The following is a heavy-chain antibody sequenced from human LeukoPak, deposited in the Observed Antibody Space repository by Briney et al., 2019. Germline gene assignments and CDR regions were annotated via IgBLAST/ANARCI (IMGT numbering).Heavy chain of an antibody. Sequence: ASVKVSCKASGHTFTGYYMHSVRQAPGQGLEGMGWINPNSGGTNYAQKFQGRVTMTRDTSISTAYMELSRLRSDDTAVYYWARGEVPAAWGQGTLVTVSS. J-gene: IGHJ4*02. D-gene: IGHD2-2*01. CDR3: ARGEVPAA. CDR2: INPNSGGT. V-gene: IGHV1-2*02. CDR1: GHTFTGYY.